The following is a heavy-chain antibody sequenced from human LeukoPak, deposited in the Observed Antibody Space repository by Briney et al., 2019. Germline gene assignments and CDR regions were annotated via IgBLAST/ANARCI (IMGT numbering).Heavy chain of an antibody. CDR2: IQHSGST. CDR3: VRGWGY. V-gene: IGHV4-38-2*02. CDR1: GYSISSNYY. D-gene: IGHD3-16*01. J-gene: IGHJ4*02. Sequence: SETLSLTCSVSGYSISSNYYWGWIRQPPGKGLEWIGSIQHSGSTYYNPSLKSRVTISVGTSKNQFSLKLSSVTAADTAVYYCVRGWGYWGQGTLVTVSS.